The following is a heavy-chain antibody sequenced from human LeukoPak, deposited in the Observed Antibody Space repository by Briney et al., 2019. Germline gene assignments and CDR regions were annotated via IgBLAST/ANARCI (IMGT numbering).Heavy chain of an antibody. J-gene: IGHJ3*02. CDR1: GFTFSSYA. CDR2: ISGSGGST. D-gene: IGHD3-3*01. V-gene: IGHV3-23*01. CDR3: ATDVLRFLEWLSTPDAFDI. Sequence: PGGSLRLSCAASGFTFSSYAMSWVRQAPGKGLEWVSAISGSGGSTYYADSVKGRFTISRDNSKNTLYLQMNSLRAEDTAVYYCATDVLRFLEWLSTPDAFDIWGQGTMVTVSS.